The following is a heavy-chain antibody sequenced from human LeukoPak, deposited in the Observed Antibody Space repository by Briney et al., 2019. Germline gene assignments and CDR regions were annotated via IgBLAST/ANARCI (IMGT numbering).Heavy chain of an antibody. D-gene: IGHD5-18*01. J-gene: IGHJ4*02. CDR2: INPNSGGT. Sequence: GASVRVSCKASGYTFTGYYMHWVRQAPGQGLEWMGWINPNSGGTNYAQKFQGRVTMTRDTSISTAYMELSRLRSDDTAVYYCARDYSVDTAMVTGDYWGQGTLVTVSS. V-gene: IGHV1-2*02. CDR1: GYTFTGYY. CDR3: ARDYSVDTAMVTGDY.